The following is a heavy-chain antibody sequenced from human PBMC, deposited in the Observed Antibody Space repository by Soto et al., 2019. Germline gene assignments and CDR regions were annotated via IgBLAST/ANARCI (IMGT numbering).Heavy chain of an antibody. Sequence: EVQLVESGGGLVQPGGSLRLSCAASGFTFSSYSMNWVRQAPGKGLEWVSYISSSSSTIYYADSVKGRFTISRDNAKNSLYLQMNSLRDEDTAVYYCARDGAVVVVAATPSYYYGMDVWGQGTTVTVSS. CDR3: ARDGAVVVVAATPSYYYGMDV. CDR1: GFTFSSYS. D-gene: IGHD2-15*01. J-gene: IGHJ6*02. V-gene: IGHV3-48*02. CDR2: ISSSSSTI.